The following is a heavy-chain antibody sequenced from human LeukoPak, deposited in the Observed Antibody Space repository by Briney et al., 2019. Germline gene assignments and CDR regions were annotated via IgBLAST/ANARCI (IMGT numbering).Heavy chain of an antibody. V-gene: IGHV3-48*03. D-gene: IGHD5-18*01. Sequence: GGSLRLSCAASGFTFSSYEMNWVRQAPGKGLEWVSYISSSGTTIYYADSVKGRFTISGDNAKNSLYLQMNSLRAEDTAVYYCARDEYTYSSMDYWGQGTLVTVSS. CDR2: ISSSGTTI. CDR3: ARDEYTYSSMDY. J-gene: IGHJ4*02. CDR1: GFTFSSYE.